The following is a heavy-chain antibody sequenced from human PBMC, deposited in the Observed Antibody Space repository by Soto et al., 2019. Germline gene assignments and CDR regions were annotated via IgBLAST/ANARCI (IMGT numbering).Heavy chain of an antibody. CDR2: FSLSGTT. CDR3: ARGTPTPGIDY. Sequence: SETLSLTCTVSGASITGSFFWSWIRQPAGKGLEWIGRFSLSGTTNYNPSLRSRVTMSADVSKNQFSRRADDTAVYFCARGTPTPGIDYWGLGTLVTVSS. CDR1: GASITGSFF. J-gene: IGHJ4*02. V-gene: IGHV4-4*07. D-gene: IGHD1-26*01.